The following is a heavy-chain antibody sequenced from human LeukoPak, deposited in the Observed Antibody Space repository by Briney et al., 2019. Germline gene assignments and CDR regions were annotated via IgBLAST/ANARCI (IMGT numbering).Heavy chain of an antibody. D-gene: IGHD3-3*01. CDR3: ARGGHLDDFWSGYYFY. Sequence: PSQTLSLTCTVSGGSISSGDYYWSWIRQPPGKGLEWIGYIYYNGSTYYNPSLKSRVTISVDTSKNQFSLKLSSVTAADTAVYYCARGGHLDDFWSGYYFYWGQGTLVTVSS. V-gene: IGHV4-30-4*08. CDR2: IYYNGST. J-gene: IGHJ4*02. CDR1: GGSISSGDYY.